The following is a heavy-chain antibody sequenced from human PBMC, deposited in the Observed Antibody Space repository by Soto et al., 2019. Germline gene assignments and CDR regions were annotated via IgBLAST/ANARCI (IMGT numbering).Heavy chain of an antibody. J-gene: IGHJ6*02. CDR3: ARELRFLEWPDYYGMDV. CDR2: IYYSGST. Sequence: SETLSLTCTVSGGSISSGGYYWSWIRQHPGKGLEWIGYIYYSGSTYYNPSLKSRVTISVDTSKNQFSLKLSSVTAADTAVYYCARELRFLEWPDYYGMDVWGQGTTVTVSS. D-gene: IGHD3-3*01. CDR1: GGSISSGGYY. V-gene: IGHV4-31*03.